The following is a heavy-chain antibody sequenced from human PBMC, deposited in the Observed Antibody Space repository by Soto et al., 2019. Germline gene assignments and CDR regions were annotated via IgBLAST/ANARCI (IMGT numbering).Heavy chain of an antibody. D-gene: IGHD3-10*01. CDR3: ARDSLLLLWFGELGALDI. CDR1: GFTFSSYS. Sequence: GGSLRLSCAASGFTFSSYSMNWVRQAPGKGLEWVSYISSSSSTIYYADSVKGRFTISRDNAKNSLYLQMNSLRDEDTAVYYCARDSLLLLWFGELGALDIWGQGTMVTVSS. J-gene: IGHJ3*02. V-gene: IGHV3-48*02. CDR2: ISSSSSTI.